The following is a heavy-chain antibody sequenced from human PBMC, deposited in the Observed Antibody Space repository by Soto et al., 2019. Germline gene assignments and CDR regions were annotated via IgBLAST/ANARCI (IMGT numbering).Heavy chain of an antibody. V-gene: IGHV3-30*18. D-gene: IGHD2-8*02. CDR3: AKELVVYAILNL. CDR2: ISYDGSNK. J-gene: IGHJ5*02. Sequence: GGSLRLSCAASGFTFSSYGMHWVRQAPGKGLEWVAVISYDGSNKYYADSVKGRFTISRDNSKNTLYLQMNSLRAEDTAVYYCAKELVVYAILNLWGQGTLVTVSS. CDR1: GFTFSSYG.